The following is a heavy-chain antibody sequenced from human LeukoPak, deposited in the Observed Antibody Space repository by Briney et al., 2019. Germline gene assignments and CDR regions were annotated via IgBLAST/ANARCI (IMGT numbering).Heavy chain of an antibody. CDR3: ASTQVRGVIIRHDAFDI. J-gene: IGHJ3*02. CDR1: GFTFSSYS. D-gene: IGHD3-10*01. CDR2: ISSSSSYI. V-gene: IGHV3-21*01. Sequence: KTGRSLRLSCAASGFTFSSYSMNWVRQAPGKGLEWVSSISSSSSYIYYADSVKGRFTISRDNAKNSLYLQMNSLRAEDTAVYYCASTQVRGVIIRHDAFDIWGQGTMVTVSS.